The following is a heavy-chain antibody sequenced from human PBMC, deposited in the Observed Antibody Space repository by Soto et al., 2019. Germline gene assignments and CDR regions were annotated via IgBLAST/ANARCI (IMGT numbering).Heavy chain of an antibody. J-gene: IGHJ6*02. CDR2: IWYDGSNK. CDR3: ARGDYYDFWSGDAMRYYGMDV. V-gene: IGHV3-33*01. D-gene: IGHD3-3*01. CDR1: GFTFNSYD. Sequence: ESGGGVVQPGRSLRLSCAASGFTFNSYDMHWVRQAPGKGLEWVAVIWYDGSNKYYADSVKGRFTISRDNSKNTLYLQMNSLRAEDTAVYYCARGDYYDFWSGDAMRYYGMDVWGQGTTVTVSS.